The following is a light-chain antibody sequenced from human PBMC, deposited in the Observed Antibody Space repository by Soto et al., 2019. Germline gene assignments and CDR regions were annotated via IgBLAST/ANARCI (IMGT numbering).Light chain of an antibody. CDR1: SRDVGSYNV. CDR3: CSYAGSTTDV. Sequence: QSSLTEPSSVSGSPGQSSTISCTGTSRDVGSYNVVSWYQHHPGKAPKLMIYEGSKRPSGVSNRFSGSKSGNTASLTISGLQAEDEADYYCCSYAGSTTDVYGTGTKVNVL. J-gene: IGLJ1*01. CDR2: EGS. V-gene: IGLV2-23*01.